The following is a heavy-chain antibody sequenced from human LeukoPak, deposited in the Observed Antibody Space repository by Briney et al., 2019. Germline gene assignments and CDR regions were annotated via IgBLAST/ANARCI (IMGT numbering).Heavy chain of an antibody. J-gene: IGHJ4*02. Sequence: PGGSLRLSCAASGFIFSIYSMKWLRQAPGKGLEWVSSISSSSSYIYYADSVKGRFTISRDNAKNSLYLQMNSLRAEDTAVYYCARSFGDYVSSDYWGQGTLVAVSS. D-gene: IGHD4-17*01. V-gene: IGHV3-21*01. CDR3: ARSFGDYVSSDY. CDR1: GFIFSIYS. CDR2: ISSSSSYI.